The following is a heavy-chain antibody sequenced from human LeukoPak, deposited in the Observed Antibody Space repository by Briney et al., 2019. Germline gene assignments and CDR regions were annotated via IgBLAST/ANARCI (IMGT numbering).Heavy chain of an antibody. V-gene: IGHV2-70*17. CDR3: ARIGGVRDGYNYDY. CDR2: IDWDDDK. J-gene: IGHJ4*02. CDR1: GFSLSTSGMC. D-gene: IGHD5-24*01. Sequence: SGPALVKPTQTLTLTCTFSGFSLSTSGMCVSWIRQPPGKALEWLARIDWDDDKFYSTSLKTRLTISKDTSKNQVVLTMTNMDPVDTATYYCARIGGVRDGYNYDYWGQGTLVTVSS.